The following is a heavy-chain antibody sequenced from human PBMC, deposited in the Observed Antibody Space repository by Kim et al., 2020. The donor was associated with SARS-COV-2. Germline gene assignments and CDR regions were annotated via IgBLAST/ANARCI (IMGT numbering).Heavy chain of an antibody. Sequence: GGSLRLSCAASGLTVSSNYMSWVRQAPGKGLEWVSVMYTGGSTYYADSVKGRFTISRDNLKNTLYLQMNNLRAEDTAVYYCARIRYYFDSSGPTYFFDYWGQGPLVTVSS. D-gene: IGHD3-22*01. CDR3: ARIRYYFDSSGPTYFFDY. V-gene: IGHV3-53*01. CDR1: GLTVSSNY. J-gene: IGHJ4*02. CDR2: MYTGGST.